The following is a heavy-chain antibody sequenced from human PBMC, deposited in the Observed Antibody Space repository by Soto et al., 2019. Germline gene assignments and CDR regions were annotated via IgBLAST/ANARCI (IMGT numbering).Heavy chain of an antibody. CDR1: GGTFSGYA. D-gene: IGHD1-26*01. Sequence: SVKVSCKASGGTFSGYAISWVRQAPGQGLEWMGGIIPIFGTANYAQKFQGRVTITADESTSTAYMELSSLRSEDTAVYYCARSPVGATMITWFDPWGQGTLVTVSS. V-gene: IGHV1-69*13. J-gene: IGHJ5*02. CDR3: ARSPVGATMITWFDP. CDR2: IIPIFGTA.